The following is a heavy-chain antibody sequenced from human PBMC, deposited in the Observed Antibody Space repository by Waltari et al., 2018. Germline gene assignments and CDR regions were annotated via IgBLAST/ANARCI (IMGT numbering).Heavy chain of an antibody. CDR1: GFTFSEHY. D-gene: IGHD2-2*02. V-gene: IGHV3-72*01. Sequence: EVQLVASGGDLVQPGGSLRLSCAGSGFTFSEHYIDWVRQAPGKGLGWLGRTRNKENSYSTVYAASVKGRFTISRDDSKNLAYLQMNSLGIDDTAIYYCVRSYTASPMDVWGQGTTVTVSS. CDR2: TRNKENSYST. J-gene: IGHJ6*02. CDR3: VRSYTASPMDV.